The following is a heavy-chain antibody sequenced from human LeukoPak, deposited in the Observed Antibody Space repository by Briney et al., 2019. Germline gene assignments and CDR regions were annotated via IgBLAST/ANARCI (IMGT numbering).Heavy chain of an antibody. CDR2: IKQDGSEK. Sequence: GGSLRLSCAASGFTFSSYWMSWVRQAPGKGLEWVANIKQDGSEKYYVDSVKGRFTISRDNAKNSLYLQMNSLRAEDTAVYYCARAPRGYSYRPYYYYYYYMDVWGKGTTVTISS. J-gene: IGHJ6*03. CDR3: ARAPRGYSYRPYYYYYYYMDV. V-gene: IGHV3-7*04. CDR1: GFTFSSYW. D-gene: IGHD5-18*01.